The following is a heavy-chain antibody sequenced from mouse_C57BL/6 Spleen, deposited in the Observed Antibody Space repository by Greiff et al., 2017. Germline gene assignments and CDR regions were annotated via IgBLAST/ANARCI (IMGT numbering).Heavy chain of an antibody. V-gene: IGHV1-69*01. J-gene: IGHJ3*01. Sequence: VQLQQPGAELVMPGASVKLSCKASGYTFTSYWMHWVKQRPGQGLEWIGEIDPSDSYTNYNQKFKGKSTLTVDKSSRTVYMQLSSVTSADSAVYYWARGGGLRRKAWFAYWGQGTLITVSA. CDR2: IDPSDSYT. CDR1: GYTFTSYW. D-gene: IGHD2-4*01. CDR3: ARGGGLRRKAWFAY.